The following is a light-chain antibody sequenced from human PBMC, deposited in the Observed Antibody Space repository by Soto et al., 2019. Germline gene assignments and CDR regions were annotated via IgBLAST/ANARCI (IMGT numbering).Light chain of an antibody. CDR2: DAS. CDR3: QQYSNWPET. CDR1: QSISSN. Sequence: EIVMTQSPATLSVSPGERASLSCRASQSISSNLAWYQQKPGQAPGLLIYDASTRATGIPARFSGSGSGTEFTLTISSLQSEDFAVYYCQQYSNWPETFGQGTKVEIK. V-gene: IGKV3-15*01. J-gene: IGKJ1*01.